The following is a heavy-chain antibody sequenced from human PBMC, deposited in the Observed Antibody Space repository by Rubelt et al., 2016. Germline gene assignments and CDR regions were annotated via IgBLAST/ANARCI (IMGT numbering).Heavy chain of an antibody. Sequence: GQLVESGGGLVKPGGSLRLSCAASGFTFSNAWMSWVRQAPGKGLEWIGNIHNDRRTSYMSSLNSRVTILLDTSKNLFSLKLRFVTAADTAVYYCARVLTAAGLDPWGRGTLVTVTS. J-gene: IGHJ5*02. CDR2: IHNDRRT. CDR1: GFTFSNAW. V-gene: IGHV4-4*02. D-gene: IGHD6-13*01. CDR3: ARVLTAAGLDP.